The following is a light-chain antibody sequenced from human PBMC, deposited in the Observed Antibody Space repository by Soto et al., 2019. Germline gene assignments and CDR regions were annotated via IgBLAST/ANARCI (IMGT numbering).Light chain of an antibody. J-gene: IGKJ1*01. Sequence: EIVLTQSPATLSLSPGERATLSCRASQSVSSYLAWYQQKPGQAPRLLIYDASNRAAGIPARFSGSGSGTDFTLTIRSLELEDVAVYYCQQRNNWWTFGQGTKVE. V-gene: IGKV3-11*01. CDR1: QSVSSY. CDR3: QQRNNWWT. CDR2: DAS.